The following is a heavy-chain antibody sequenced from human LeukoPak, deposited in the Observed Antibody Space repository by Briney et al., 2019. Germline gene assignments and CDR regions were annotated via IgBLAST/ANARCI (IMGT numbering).Heavy chain of an antibody. CDR1: GDSFTSVTDY. CDR2: GDYSGGT. V-gene: IGHV4-39*07. Sequence: SQTLSLTCTVSGDSFTSVTDYWAWIRQPPGKGLEWIASGDYSGGTYYNPSLESRVAISADMSKNQISLKLTSVTGADTAVYYCAGERGEEYSSGWYKTNYFYNWGQGIRVTVSS. D-gene: IGHD6-19*01. J-gene: IGHJ4*02. CDR3: AGERGEEYSSGWYKTNYFYN.